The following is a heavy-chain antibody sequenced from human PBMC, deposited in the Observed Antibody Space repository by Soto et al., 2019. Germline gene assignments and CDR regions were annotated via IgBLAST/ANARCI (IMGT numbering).Heavy chain of an antibody. J-gene: IGHJ4*02. V-gene: IGHV4-4*02. CDR2: IYHSGST. Sequence: SETLSLTCAVSGDSIISSNWWSWVRQPPGKGLEWIGEIYHSGSTNYNPSLKSRVTISVDKSKNQFSLNLNSVTAADTAVYYCARHSGSYFRDDWGQGTLVTVSS. CDR3: ARHSGSYFRDD. D-gene: IGHD1-26*01. CDR1: GDSIISSNW.